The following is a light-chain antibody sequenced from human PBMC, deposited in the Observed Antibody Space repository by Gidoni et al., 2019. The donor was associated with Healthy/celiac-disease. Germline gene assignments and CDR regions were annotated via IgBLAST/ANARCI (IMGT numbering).Light chain of an antibody. Sequence: DIVLTQSPATLSLSPGERATLSCRASQSVSSYLAWYQQKPGQAPSLLIYDASNRATGIPARFSGSGSVTDFTLTISSLEPEDFAVYYCQQRSNWRLTFGGGTKVEIK. V-gene: IGKV3-11*01. CDR2: DAS. CDR1: QSVSSY. J-gene: IGKJ4*01. CDR3: QQRSNWRLT.